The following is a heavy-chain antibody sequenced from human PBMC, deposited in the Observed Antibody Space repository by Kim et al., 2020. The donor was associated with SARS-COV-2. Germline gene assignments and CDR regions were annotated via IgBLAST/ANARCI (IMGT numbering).Heavy chain of an antibody. Sequence: SETLSLTCTVSGGSISSYYWSWIRQPPGKGLEWIGYIYYSGSTNYNPSLKSRVTISVDTSKNQFSLKLSSVTAADTAVYYCARDSYCSSTSCVGTGGDAFDIWGQGTMVTVSS. D-gene: IGHD2-2*01. CDR1: GGSISSYY. V-gene: IGHV4-59*01. CDR3: ARDSYCSSTSCVGTGGDAFDI. J-gene: IGHJ3*02. CDR2: IYYSGST.